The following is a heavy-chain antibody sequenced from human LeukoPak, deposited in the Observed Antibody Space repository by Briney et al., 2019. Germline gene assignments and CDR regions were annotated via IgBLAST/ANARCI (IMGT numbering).Heavy chain of an antibody. Sequence: GSLSLSCAAPGFTFSGYSMNWVRQAPGKGLEWVSSISSSSTYIYYADSVKGRFTISRDNAKNSLYLQMNSLRAEDTAVYYSARAGCSGGTCLDYWGQGTLVTVSS. CDR2: ISSSSTYI. J-gene: IGHJ4*02. CDR3: ARAGCSGGTCLDY. CDR1: GFTFSGYS. D-gene: IGHD2-15*01. V-gene: IGHV3-21*01.